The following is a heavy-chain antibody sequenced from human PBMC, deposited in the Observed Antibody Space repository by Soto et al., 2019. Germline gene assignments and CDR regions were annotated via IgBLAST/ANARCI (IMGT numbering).Heavy chain of an antibody. D-gene: IGHD2-2*01. V-gene: IGHV5-51*01. Sequence: GGSLKISCKGSGYSFTSYWIGWVRQMPGKGLEWMGIIYPGDSDTRYSPSFQGQVTISADKSISTAYLQWSSLKASDTAMYYSQRIDCSSTSCCPHYYYGMDVWGQGTSVTVSS. CDR3: QRIDCSSTSCCPHYYYGMDV. CDR1: GYSFTSYW. CDR2: IYPGDSDT. J-gene: IGHJ6*02.